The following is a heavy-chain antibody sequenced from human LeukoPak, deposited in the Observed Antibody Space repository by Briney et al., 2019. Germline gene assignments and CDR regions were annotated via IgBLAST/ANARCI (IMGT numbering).Heavy chain of an antibody. CDR3: ARDTIFGVVPFTD. CDR1: GYTFTSYA. D-gene: IGHD3-3*01. Sequence: ASVKVSFKASGYTFTSYAISWVRQAPGQGLEWMGWISAYNGNTNYAQKLQGRVTMNTDTSTSTAYKDSRSLRSDATVVYYCARDTIFGVVPFTDWGQGTLVTVSS. V-gene: IGHV1-18*01. CDR2: ISAYNGNT. J-gene: IGHJ4*02.